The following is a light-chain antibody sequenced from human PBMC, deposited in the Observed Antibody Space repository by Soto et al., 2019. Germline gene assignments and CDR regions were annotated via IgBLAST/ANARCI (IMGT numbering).Light chain of an antibody. CDR2: DAS. CDR1: ESIRTW. Sequence: DIQMTQSPSTLSASIGDRVPITCRARESIRTWLAWYQHKPGKAPKFLIYDASSLESGVPSRFSGSGSGTEFTLTISSLQPDDFATYYCQQYNSYSWTFGQGTKVDIK. J-gene: IGKJ1*01. CDR3: QQYNSYSWT. V-gene: IGKV1-5*01.